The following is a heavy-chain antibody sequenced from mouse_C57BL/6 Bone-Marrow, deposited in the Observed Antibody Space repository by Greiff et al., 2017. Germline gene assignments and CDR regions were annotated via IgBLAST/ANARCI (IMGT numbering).Heavy chain of an antibody. V-gene: IGHV1-81*01. CDR2: IYPRSGNT. J-gene: IGHJ3*01. CDR1: GYTFTSYG. D-gene: IGHD1-1*01. Sequence: QVQLQQSGAELARPGASVKLSCKASGYTFTSYGISWVKQRTGQGLEWIGEIYPRSGNTYYNEKFKGKATLTADKSSSTAYMELRSLTSEDSAVYFCGDSNYYGSSFAYWGQGTLVTVSA. CDR3: GDSNYYGSSFAY.